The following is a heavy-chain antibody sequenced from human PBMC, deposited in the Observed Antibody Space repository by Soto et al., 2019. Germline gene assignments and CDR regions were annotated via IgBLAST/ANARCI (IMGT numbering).Heavy chain of an antibody. CDR1: GFTFDTFW. V-gene: IGHV3-7*03. D-gene: IGHD2-15*01. CDR2: IKHDGSET. J-gene: IGHJ4*02. CDR3: ARDFATHCSGSTCYPYAY. Sequence: PWWSMSISCAASGFTFDTFWMSWVRQSPGQGLEWVANIKHDGSETYYVDSVKGRFTISRDNAKNSLFLQMNTLRTEDTAVYYCARDFATHCSGSTCYPYAYWGQGALVTVYS.